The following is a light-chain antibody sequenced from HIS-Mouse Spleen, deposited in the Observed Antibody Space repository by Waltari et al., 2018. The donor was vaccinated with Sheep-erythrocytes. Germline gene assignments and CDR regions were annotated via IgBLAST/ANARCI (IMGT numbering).Light chain of an antibody. J-gene: IGLJ3*02. CDR1: SSDVGGYNY. CDR2: EVS. CDR3: SSYAGSNNWV. Sequence: QSALTQPPSASGSPGQSVTIPCTGTSSDVGGYNYGSWYQQHPGKAPKPMIYEVSKRPSGVPDRFSGSKSGNTASLTVSGLQAEDEADYYCSSYAGSNNWVFGGGTKLTVL. V-gene: IGLV2-8*01.